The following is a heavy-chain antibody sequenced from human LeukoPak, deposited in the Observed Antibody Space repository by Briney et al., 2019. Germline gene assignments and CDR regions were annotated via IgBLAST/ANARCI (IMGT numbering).Heavy chain of an antibody. V-gene: IGHV3-30*18. J-gene: IGHJ4*02. Sequence: PGGSLRLSCAASGFTFSSYGIHWVRQAPGKGLEWVAVISNDGSNKYYADSVKGRFTISRDNSKNTLYLQMNSLRAEDTAVYYCAKDIYITAGNFDYWGQGTLVTVSS. CDR3: AKDIYITAGNFDY. D-gene: IGHD2-21*02. CDR2: ISNDGSNK. CDR1: GFTFSSYG.